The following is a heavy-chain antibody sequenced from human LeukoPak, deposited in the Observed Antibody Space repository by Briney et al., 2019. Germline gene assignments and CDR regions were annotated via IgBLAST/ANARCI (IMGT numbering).Heavy chain of an antibody. V-gene: IGHV5-51*01. CDR1: GYSFTSYW. Sequence: GESLKISCKGSGYSFTSYWIGWVRQMPGKGLEWMGIIYPGDSDTRYSPSFQGQVTISADKPISTAYLQWSSLKASDTAMYYCARRLLVLWFGEPDAFDIWGQGTMVTVSS. CDR2: IYPGDSDT. CDR3: ARRLLVLWFGEPDAFDI. D-gene: IGHD3-10*01. J-gene: IGHJ3*02.